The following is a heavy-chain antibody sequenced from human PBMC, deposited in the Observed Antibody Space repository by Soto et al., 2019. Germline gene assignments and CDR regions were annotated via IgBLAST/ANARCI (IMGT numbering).Heavy chain of an antibody. J-gene: IGHJ5*02. D-gene: IGHD3-3*01. CDR3: ATRSFKIFGAPDWLDP. CDR1: GYSFTSYW. Sequence: GESLKISCKGSGYSFTSYWIGWVRQMPGKGLEWMGIIYPGDSDTRYSPSFQGQVTISADKSISTAYLQWSSLKASDTAMYYCATRSFKIFGAPDWLDPWGQGTLVPVYS. V-gene: IGHV5-51*01. CDR2: IYPGDSDT.